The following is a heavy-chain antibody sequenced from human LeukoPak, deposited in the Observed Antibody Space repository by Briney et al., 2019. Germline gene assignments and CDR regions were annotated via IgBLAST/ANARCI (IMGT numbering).Heavy chain of an antibody. Sequence: GGSLRLSCAALGITLRNYGRAWVGQAPGKGQEWVESFSASGGGTSYADSVRGRFTISRDNAKNTLYLQMNSLRAEDTAVYFCAKRGVVIRVILVGFHKEAYYFDSWGQGVLVTVSS. CDR1: GITLRNYG. J-gene: IGHJ4*02. V-gene: IGHV3-23*01. D-gene: IGHD3-22*01. CDR3: AKRGVVIRVILVGFHKEAYYFDS. CDR2: FSASGGGT.